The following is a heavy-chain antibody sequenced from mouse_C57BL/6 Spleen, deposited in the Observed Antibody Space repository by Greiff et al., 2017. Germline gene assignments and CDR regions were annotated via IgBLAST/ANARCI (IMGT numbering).Heavy chain of an antibody. CDR3: AREREGTTAFDY. J-gene: IGHJ2*01. Sequence: QVQLKQSGAELARPGASVTLSCKASGYTFTSYGISWVKQRTGQGLEWIGEIYPRSGNTYYTEKFKGKATLTADKYSSTAYMELRRLTSEDSAVYVCAREREGTTAFDYWGQGTTLTVSS. V-gene: IGHV1-81*01. D-gene: IGHD1-2*01. CDR1: GYTFTSYG. CDR2: IYPRSGNT.